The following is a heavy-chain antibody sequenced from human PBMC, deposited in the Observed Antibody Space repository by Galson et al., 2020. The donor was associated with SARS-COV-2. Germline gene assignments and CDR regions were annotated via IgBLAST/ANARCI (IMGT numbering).Heavy chain of an antibody. V-gene: IGHV4-34*01. CDR3: TRGNFVSRTMDV. CDR1: GGSLNDYY. J-gene: IGHJ6*02. CDR2: VNHGGST. Sequence: PSETLSLTCSVSGGSLNDYYCSWIRQSPGKGLESNGDVNHGGSTNYNPSLKSRVTISVDTSKNQFSLGLSSVVAADTAVYYCTRGNFVSRTMDVWGQGTTVTVSS. D-gene: IGHD3-16*01.